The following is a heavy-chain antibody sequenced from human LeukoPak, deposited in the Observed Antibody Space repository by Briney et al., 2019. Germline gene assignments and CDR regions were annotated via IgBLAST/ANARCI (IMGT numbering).Heavy chain of an antibody. Sequence: GGSLRLSCAASGFTFIDYDMHWVRQVIGKGLEWVSAIGIRGDTHYSGSVKGRFTISRENAESSLYLQMNSLRAEDTAVYYCARGGNKGSGIDEFDYWGQGTLVTVSS. CDR2: IGIRGDT. J-gene: IGHJ4*02. D-gene: IGHD1-26*01. CDR3: ARGGNKGSGIDEFDY. V-gene: IGHV3-13*01. CDR1: GFTFIDYD.